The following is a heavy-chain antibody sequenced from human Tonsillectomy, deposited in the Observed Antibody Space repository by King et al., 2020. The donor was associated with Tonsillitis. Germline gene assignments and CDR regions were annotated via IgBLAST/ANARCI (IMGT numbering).Heavy chain of an antibody. Sequence: QLQESGPGLVKPSETLSLTCIVSGGTISSSSYYWGWIRQPPGKGLEWIGSMDYSGSTYYNSSLKSRVTISGDTSKNQFSLKQTSVTAADMAVYYCARRGIVPAARDFYYYSMDVWGKGTTVTVSS. V-gene: IGHV4-39*01. D-gene: IGHD2-2*01. CDR3: ARRGIVPAARDFYYYSMDV. J-gene: IGHJ6*03. CDR2: MDYSGST. CDR1: GGTISSSSYY.